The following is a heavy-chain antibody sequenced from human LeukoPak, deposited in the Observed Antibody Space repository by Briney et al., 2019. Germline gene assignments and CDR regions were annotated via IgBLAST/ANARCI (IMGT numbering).Heavy chain of an antibody. Sequence: SETLSLTCTVSGVSISSGDYYWTWIRQPPGKGLEWIAYMYYSGSTYYNPSLKSRVTISLDTSKNQFSLKLSSVTAADTAVYYCARPYYYDSRIDPWGQGTLVTVSS. D-gene: IGHD3-22*01. V-gene: IGHV4-30-4*01. J-gene: IGHJ5*02. CDR1: GVSISSGDYY. CDR2: MYYSGST. CDR3: ARPYYYDSRIDP.